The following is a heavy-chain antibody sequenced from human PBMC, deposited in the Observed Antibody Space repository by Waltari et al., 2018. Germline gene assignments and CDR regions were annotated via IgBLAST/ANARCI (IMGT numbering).Heavy chain of an antibody. CDR2: IYHSGST. CDR3: ARSTSPRPNWFDP. J-gene: IGHJ5*02. D-gene: IGHD2-2*01. Sequence: WIGRIYHSGSTYYNPSLKSRVTISVDTSKNQFSLKLSSVTAADTAVYYCARSTSPRPNWFDPWGQGTLVTVSS. V-gene: IGHV4-38-2*01.